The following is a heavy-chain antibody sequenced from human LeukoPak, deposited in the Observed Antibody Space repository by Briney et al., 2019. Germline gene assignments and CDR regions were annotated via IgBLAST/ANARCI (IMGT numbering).Heavy chain of an antibody. CDR3: ARDSYFDSSAYPRAFHI. V-gene: IGHV3-33*01. CDR1: GFTFTTYG. CDR2: IWYDGSNK. D-gene: IGHD3-22*01. J-gene: IGHJ3*02. Sequence: PGGSLRLSCAASGFTFTTYGFHWVRQAPGKGLEWVAVIWYDGSNKYYADSVKGRFTISRDNSKNTLYLQMNSLRAEDTAVYFCARDSYFDSSAYPRAFHIWGQGTMVTVSS.